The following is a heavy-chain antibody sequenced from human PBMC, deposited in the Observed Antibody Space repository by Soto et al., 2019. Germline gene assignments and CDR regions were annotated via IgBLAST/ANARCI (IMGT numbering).Heavy chain of an antibody. CDR2: IYPGDSDT. D-gene: IGHD3-10*01. Sequence: ESLKISCTGSGYSFSTYWIAWVRQMPGKGLEWMGIIYPGDSDTRYSPSFQGQVTISADTSTKTAYLQWSSLKASDTAIYYCARLPQFLWFGELTSRAYYFNYWGPGNLVTVSS. V-gene: IGHV5-51*01. J-gene: IGHJ4*02. CDR3: ARLPQFLWFGELTSRAYYFNY. CDR1: GYSFSTYW.